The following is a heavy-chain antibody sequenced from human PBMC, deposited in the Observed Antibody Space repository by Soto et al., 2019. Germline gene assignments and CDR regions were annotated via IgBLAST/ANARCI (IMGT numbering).Heavy chain of an antibody. D-gene: IGHD4-17*01. CDR3: ARRRAGDYGGNHHPYYFDR. J-gene: IGHJ4*02. Sequence: PSETLSLTCTVSGASIITDNYFWLWIRQSPRRGLELIGSISYSGRTYDNPSLQSRVTISIDASKNQFSLKLTSVTTADTAVYYCARRRAGDYGGNHHPYYFDRWGQGALVTVSS. V-gene: IGHV4-39*01. CDR2: ISYSGRT. CDR1: GASIITDNYF.